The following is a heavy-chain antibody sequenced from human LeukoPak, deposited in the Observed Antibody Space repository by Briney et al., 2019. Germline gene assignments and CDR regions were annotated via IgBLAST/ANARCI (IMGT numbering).Heavy chain of an antibody. CDR1: GFTFSSYN. Sequence: GGSLRLSCAASGFTFSSYNMNWVRQAPGKGLEWVSSISGSSGYIYYADSVKGRFTISRDNAKNSLYLQMNSLRAEDTAVYFCARDLGCSSTRCQPGLFGMDVWGQGTTVSVSS. D-gene: IGHD2-2*01. V-gene: IGHV3-21*01. CDR3: ARDLGCSSTRCQPGLFGMDV. J-gene: IGHJ6*02. CDR2: ISGSSGYI.